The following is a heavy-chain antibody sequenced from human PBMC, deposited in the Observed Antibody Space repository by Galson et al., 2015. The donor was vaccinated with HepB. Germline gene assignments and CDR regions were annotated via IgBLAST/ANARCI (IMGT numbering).Heavy chain of an antibody. D-gene: IGHD6-13*01. Sequence: SLRLSCAASGFTFSSYSMNWVRQAPGKGLEWVSSISSSNSYIYYADSVKGRFTISRDNAKNSLYLQMNSLRAEDTAVYYCAKDGAAPGFVDFWGQGALVTVSS. J-gene: IGHJ4*02. CDR2: ISSSNSYI. CDR1: GFTFSSYS. CDR3: AKDGAAPGFVDF. V-gene: IGHV3-21*01.